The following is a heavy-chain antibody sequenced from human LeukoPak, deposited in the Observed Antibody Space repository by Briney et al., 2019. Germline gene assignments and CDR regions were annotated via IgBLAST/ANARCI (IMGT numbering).Heavy chain of an antibody. CDR3: ARVSSPLQYNWFDP. V-gene: IGHV1-2*06. J-gene: IGHJ5*02. CDR2: IHPNSGDT. Sequence: ASVKVSSTASGYTFTGYYLHWVRQAPGQGLEWMGRIHPNSGDTHYAQKFQGRVTMTRDTSISTAYMEFSRLRPDDTAVYYCARVSSPLQYNWFDPWGQGTLVTVSS. D-gene: IGHD1-14*01. CDR1: GYTFTGYY.